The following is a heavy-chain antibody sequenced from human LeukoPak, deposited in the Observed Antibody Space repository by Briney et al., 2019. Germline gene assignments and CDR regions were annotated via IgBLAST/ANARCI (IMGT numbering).Heavy chain of an antibody. V-gene: IGHV1-69*05. J-gene: IGHJ3*02. CDR1: GGTFSSYA. CDR3: ARSYYYGSGSYYRPDAFDI. CDR2: TIPIFGTA. D-gene: IGHD3-10*01. Sequence: ASVKVSCKASGGTFSSYAISWVRQAPGQGLEWMGGTIPIFGTANYEQKFQGRVTITTDKSTSTAYMELSSLRSEDTAVYYCARSYYYGSGSYYRPDAFDIWGQGTMVTVSS.